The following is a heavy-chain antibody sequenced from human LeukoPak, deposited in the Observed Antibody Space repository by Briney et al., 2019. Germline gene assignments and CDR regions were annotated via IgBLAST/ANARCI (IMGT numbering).Heavy chain of an antibody. V-gene: IGHV4-34*01. D-gene: IGHD3-10*01. Sequence: PSETLSLTCVVYGGSFSASYWSWIRQSPGKGLEWIGEINHRGSTNYNPSLKSRATISADTSKNHFSLNLTSVTAADTSVYYCASINYYASGTYPPYYAMGVWGQGTTVTVSS. CDR2: INHRGST. CDR3: ASINYYASGTYPPYYAMGV. J-gene: IGHJ6*02. CDR1: GGSFSASY.